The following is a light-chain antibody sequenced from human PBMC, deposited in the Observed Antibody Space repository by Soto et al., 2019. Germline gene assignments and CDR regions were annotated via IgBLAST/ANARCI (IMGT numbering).Light chain of an antibody. J-gene: IGLJ2*01. CDR2: EGS. CDR1: SSDVGGYNL. V-gene: IGLV2-23*01. CDR3: CSYAGSTV. Sequence: SALTQPASVSGSPGQSITISCTGTSSDVGGYNLVSWYQQHPGKAPKLMIYEGSRRPSGVSNRFSGSKSGNTASLTISGIQAEDEADYYCCSYAGSTVFGGGTKLTVL.